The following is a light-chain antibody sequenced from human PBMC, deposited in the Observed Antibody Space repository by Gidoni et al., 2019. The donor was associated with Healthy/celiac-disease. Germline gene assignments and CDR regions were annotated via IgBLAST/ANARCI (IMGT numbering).Light chain of an antibody. J-gene: IGKJ1*01. V-gene: IGKV1-39*01. Sequence: DIQLTQSPSSLSASVGDRVTITCRASQSISSYSKWYQQQPGKAPKLLIYAASSLQSGVPSRFSGSGAGTDFTITSSSLQPEDFATYYCQQSYSTARTFGQGTKVEIK. CDR1: QSISSY. CDR2: AAS. CDR3: QQSYSTART.